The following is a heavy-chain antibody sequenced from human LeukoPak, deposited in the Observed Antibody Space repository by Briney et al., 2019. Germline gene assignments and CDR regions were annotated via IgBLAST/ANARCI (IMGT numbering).Heavy chain of an antibody. CDR1: GSTFSTYS. CDR3: AVVTGPWALDY. Sequence: PGGSLRLSCSASGSTFSTYSMNWVRQAPGKGLEWVAHISSGSANIYYADSVKGRFTISRDNSKNTVYLQMNSLRAEDTAVYYCAVVTGPWALDYWGQGTLVTVSS. J-gene: IGHJ4*02. CDR2: ISSGSANI. V-gene: IGHV3-48*01. D-gene: IGHD2-21*02.